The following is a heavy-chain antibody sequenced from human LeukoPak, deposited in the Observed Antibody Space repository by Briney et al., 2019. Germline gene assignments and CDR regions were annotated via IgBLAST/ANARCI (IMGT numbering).Heavy chain of an antibody. CDR1: GFTFSDYT. J-gene: IGHJ4*02. CDR3: ARDYFYCGGDCFVDY. Sequence: GGSLRLSCAASGFTFSDYTMNWVRQAPGKGLECVASISGGSRSIYYVDSVKGRFTISRDNAKNSLYLQVNSLRAEDTAIYYCARDYFYCGGDCFVDYWGQGTLVTVSS. CDR2: ISGGSRSI. D-gene: IGHD2-21*02. V-gene: IGHV3-21*04.